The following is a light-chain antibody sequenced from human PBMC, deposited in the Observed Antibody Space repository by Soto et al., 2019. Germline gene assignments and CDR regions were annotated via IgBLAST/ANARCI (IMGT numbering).Light chain of an antibody. V-gene: IGLV2-14*03. CDR3: SSYTSTSTYV. Sequence: QSVLTQPASVSGSPGQSIAISCTGTSSDVGGYNYVCWYQQHPGKAPKLMIYDVSNRPSGVSDRFSGSKSGNTASLTISGIQDEDEADYYCSSYTSTSTYVFGPGTKLTVL. CDR2: DVS. CDR1: SSDVGGYNY. J-gene: IGLJ1*01.